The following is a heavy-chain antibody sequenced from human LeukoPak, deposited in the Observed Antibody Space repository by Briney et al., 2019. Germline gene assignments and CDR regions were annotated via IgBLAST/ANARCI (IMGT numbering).Heavy chain of an antibody. D-gene: IGHD3-16*01. CDR1: SDSIRNYF. CDR2: IYYSGGT. CDR3: ARQFFGAGPPYFDY. Sequence: SETLSLTCIVSSDSIRNYFWSWIRQPPGKGLEWIGYIYYSGGTNYNPSLKSRVTISVDTSKNQFSLKLSSVTAADTAVYYCARQFFGAGPPYFDYWGQGNMVSVSS. V-gene: IGHV4-59*08. J-gene: IGHJ4*02.